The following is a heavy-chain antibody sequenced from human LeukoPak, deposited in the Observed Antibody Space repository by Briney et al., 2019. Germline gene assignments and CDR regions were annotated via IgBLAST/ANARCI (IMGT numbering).Heavy chain of an antibody. V-gene: IGHV4-30-4*01. CDR1: GGSISSGDYY. J-gene: IGHJ4*02. Sequence: SETLSLTCTVSGGSISSGDYYWSWIRQPPGKGLEWIGYIYYSGSTYYNPSLKSRVTISVDTSKNQFSLKLSSVTAADTAVYYCARVEGQWWFDYWGQGTLVTVSS. CDR3: ARVEGQWWFDY. D-gene: IGHD2-15*01. CDR2: IYYSGST.